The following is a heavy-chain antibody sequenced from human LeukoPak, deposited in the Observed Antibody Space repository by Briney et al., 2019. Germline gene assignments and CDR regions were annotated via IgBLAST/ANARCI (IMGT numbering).Heavy chain of an antibody. V-gene: IGHV1-69*06. D-gene: IGHD2-15*01. CDR3: ASHSIYCSGGSCYFDY. CDR2: IIPIFGTA. CDR1: GGTFSSYA. J-gene: IGHJ4*02. Sequence: GASVKVSCKASGGTFSSYAISWVRQAPGQGLEWMGGIIPIFGTANYAQKFQGRVTITADKSTSTAYMELSSLRSEDTAVYYCASHSIYCSGGSCYFDYWGQGTLVTVSS.